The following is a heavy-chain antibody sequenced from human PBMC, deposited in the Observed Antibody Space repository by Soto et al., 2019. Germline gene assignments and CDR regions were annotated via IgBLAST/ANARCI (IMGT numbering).Heavy chain of an antibody. J-gene: IGHJ6*02. V-gene: IGHV4-31*03. Sequence: QVQLQESGPGLVKPSQTLSLTCTVSGGSISSGGYYWSWIRQHQGKGLEWIRYIYYSGSTYYNPSLKSRVTISVETSKTQISLKLSSVTAADTAVSYCSRGGFLEWLGLPIGMDVWGQGTTVTVSS. CDR3: SRGGFLEWLGLPIGMDV. D-gene: IGHD3-3*01. CDR2: IYYSGST. CDR1: GGSISSGGYY.